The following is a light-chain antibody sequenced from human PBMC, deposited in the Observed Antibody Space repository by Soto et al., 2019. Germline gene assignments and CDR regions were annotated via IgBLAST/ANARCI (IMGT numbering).Light chain of an antibody. CDR3: SSFTSSSTWV. Sequence: QSALTQPASVSGSPGQSITISCTGTSSDVGGYNYVSWYQQHPGKAPKLMIYEVSNWPSGISNRFSGSKSGNTASLTISGLQPEDEADYYCSSFTSSSTWVFGGGTKLTVL. V-gene: IGLV2-14*01. J-gene: IGLJ3*02. CDR2: EVS. CDR1: SSDVGGYNY.